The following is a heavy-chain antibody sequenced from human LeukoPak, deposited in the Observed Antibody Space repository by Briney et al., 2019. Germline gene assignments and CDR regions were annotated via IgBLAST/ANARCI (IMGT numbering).Heavy chain of an antibody. CDR2: ISGSGGST. Sequence: GGSLRLSCAASGFTFSSYAMSWVRQAPGKGLEWVSAISGSGGSTYYADSVKGRFTISRDNSKNTLYLQMNSLRAEDTAVYYCAKDLRGMTTVTSGRDYWGQGTPVTVSS. D-gene: IGHD4-11*01. CDR1: GFTFSSYA. CDR3: AKDLRGMTTVTSGRDY. V-gene: IGHV3-23*01. J-gene: IGHJ4*02.